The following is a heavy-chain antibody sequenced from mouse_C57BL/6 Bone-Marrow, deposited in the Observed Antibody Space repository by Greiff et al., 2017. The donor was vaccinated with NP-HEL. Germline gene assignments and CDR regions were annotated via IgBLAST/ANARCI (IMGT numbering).Heavy chain of an antibody. CDR2: IYPGDGDP. J-gene: IGHJ4*01. V-gene: IGHV1-80*01. D-gene: IGHD1-1*01. Sequence: VQLQQSGAELVKPGASVKISCKASGYTFSSYWMNWVKERPGKGLECIGQIYPGDGDPKYNGKFTGEATLTADKSSSTAYMQVSSLTSEDSAVYFCARGDYGSSRFGYAMDYWGQGTSVTVSS. CDR1: GYTFSSYW. CDR3: ARGDYGSSRFGYAMDY.